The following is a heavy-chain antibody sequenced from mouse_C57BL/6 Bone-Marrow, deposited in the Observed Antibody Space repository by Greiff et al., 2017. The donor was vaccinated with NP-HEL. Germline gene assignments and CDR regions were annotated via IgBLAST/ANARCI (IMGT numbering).Heavy chain of an antibody. D-gene: IGHD1-1*01. J-gene: IGHJ2*01. CDR3: ARRGLLRYDY. CDR2: INPNNGGT. V-gene: IGHV1-26*01. Sequence: VQLQQSGPELVKPGASVKISCKASGYTFTDYYMNWVKQSHGKSLEWIGDINPNNGGTSYNQKFKGKATLTVDKSSSTAYMELRSLTSEDSAVYYCARRGLLRYDYWGQGTTLTVSS. CDR1: GYTFTDYY.